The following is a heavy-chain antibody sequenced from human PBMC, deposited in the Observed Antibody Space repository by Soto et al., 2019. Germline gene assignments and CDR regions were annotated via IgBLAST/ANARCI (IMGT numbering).Heavy chain of an antibody. CDR1: GGTFSSYA. CDR3: ARVDVVVVAATMEAFDI. V-gene: IGHV1-69*01. CDR2: IIPIFGKA. Sequence: QVQLVQSGAEVKKPGSSVKVSCKASGGTFSSYAISWVRQAPGQGLEWMGGIIPIFGKANYAQKFQGRVTITADESTSTAYMELSSLRYEDTAVYYCARVDVVVVAATMEAFDIWGQGTMVTVSS. J-gene: IGHJ3*02. D-gene: IGHD2-15*01.